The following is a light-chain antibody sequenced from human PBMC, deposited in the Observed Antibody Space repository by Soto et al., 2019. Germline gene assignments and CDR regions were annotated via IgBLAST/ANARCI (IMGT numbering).Light chain of an antibody. J-gene: IGKJ2*01. CDR2: AAS. CDR1: QGISSY. V-gene: IGKV1-8*01. Sequence: AIRMTQSPSSFSASTGDRVTITCRASQGISSYLAWYQQKPGKAPKLLIYAASTLQSGVPSRFSGSGSETDFTLTISCLQSEDFATYYCQQYYSYPMYTFGQGTKLEIK. CDR3: QQYYSYPMYT.